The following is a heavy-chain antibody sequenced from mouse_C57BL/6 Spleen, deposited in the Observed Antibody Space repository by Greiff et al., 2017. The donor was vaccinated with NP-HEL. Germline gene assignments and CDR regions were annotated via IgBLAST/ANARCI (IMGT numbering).Heavy chain of an antibody. J-gene: IGHJ1*03. CDR3: ARDQGDWYFDV. D-gene: IGHD3-2*02. CDR1: GFTFSSYA. Sequence: DVMLVESGGGLVKPGGSLKLSCAASGFTFSSYAMSWVRQTPEKRLEWVATISDGGSYTYYPDNVKGRFTISRDNAKNNLYLQMSHLKSEDTAMYYCARDQGDWYFDVWGTGTTVTVSS. CDR2: ISDGGSYT. V-gene: IGHV5-4*01.